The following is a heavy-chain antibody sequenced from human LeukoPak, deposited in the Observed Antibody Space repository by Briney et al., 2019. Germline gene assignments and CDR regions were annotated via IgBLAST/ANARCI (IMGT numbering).Heavy chain of an antibody. J-gene: IGHJ6*02. D-gene: IGHD2-8*01. Sequence: GGSLRLSCAASGFTFSSYAMSWVRQAPGKGLEWVSAISGSGGSTYYADSVKGRFTISRDNAKNSLYLQMNSLRAEDTAVYYCAREEGPGVGDYYYYGMDVWGQGTTVTVSS. CDR3: AREEGPGVGDYYYYGMDV. CDR1: GFTFSSYA. CDR2: ISGSGGST. V-gene: IGHV3-23*01.